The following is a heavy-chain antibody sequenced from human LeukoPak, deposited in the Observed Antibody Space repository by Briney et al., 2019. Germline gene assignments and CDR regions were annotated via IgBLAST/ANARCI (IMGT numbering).Heavy chain of an antibody. D-gene: IGHD4-23*01. CDR1: GFTFSSYW. V-gene: IGHV3-74*01. CDR2: INSDGSST. J-gene: IGHJ6*02. Sequence: GGSLILSCAASGFTFSSYWMHWVRQAPGKGLVWVSRINSDGSSTSYADSVKGRFTISRDNAKNTLYLQMNSLRAEDTAVYYCARQTPSDYYYYYGMDVWGQGTTVTVSS. CDR3: ARQTPSDYYYYYGMDV.